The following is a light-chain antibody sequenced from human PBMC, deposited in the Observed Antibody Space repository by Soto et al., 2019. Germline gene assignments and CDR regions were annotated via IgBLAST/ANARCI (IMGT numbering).Light chain of an antibody. V-gene: IGKV2-30*02. CDR3: LQGTHWPYT. CDR1: QSHVHSDGTTY. CDR2: QLS. Sequence: DVVLTQSPLSLPVTPGQPASISCRSSQSHVHSDGTTYLNWFQQRPGQSPRRLIYQLSKRDSGVPDRFSGSGSGADFTLQISRVEAEDVGVYYCLQGTHWPYTFGQGTKLEIK. J-gene: IGKJ2*01.